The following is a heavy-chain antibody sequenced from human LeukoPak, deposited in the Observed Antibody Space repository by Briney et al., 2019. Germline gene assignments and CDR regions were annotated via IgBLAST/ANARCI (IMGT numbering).Heavy chain of an antibody. V-gene: IGHV1-2*02. CDR2: INPNSGGT. CDR3: ARVPRGYCSGGSCYTPGYFQH. D-gene: IGHD2-15*01. Sequence: ASVKVSCKASGYTFTGYYMHWVRQAPGQGREWMGWINPNSGGTNYAQKFQGRVTMTRDTSISTAYMELSRLRSDDTAVYYCARVPRGYCSGGSCYTPGYFQHWGQGTLVTVSS. J-gene: IGHJ1*01. CDR1: GYTFTGYY.